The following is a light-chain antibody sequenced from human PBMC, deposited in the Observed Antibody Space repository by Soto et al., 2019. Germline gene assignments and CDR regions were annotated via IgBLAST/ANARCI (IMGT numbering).Light chain of an antibody. V-gene: IGKV1-5*01. Sequence: DIQMTQSPSTLSASVGDRVTITCRASQSISSWLAWYQQKPVKAPKLLIYDASSLESGVPSRFSGSGSGTEFTLTISSLQPDDFATYYCQQYNSYSVTFGGGTKVEIK. CDR1: QSISSW. CDR2: DAS. CDR3: QQYNSYSVT. J-gene: IGKJ4*01.